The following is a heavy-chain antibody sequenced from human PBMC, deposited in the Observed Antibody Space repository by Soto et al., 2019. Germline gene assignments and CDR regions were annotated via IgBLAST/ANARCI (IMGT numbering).Heavy chain of an antibody. Sequence: SETLSLTCDVSGDSLSSNNYYWAWIRQPPGRGLEWIGSVSSSGAPFYHPSLKPRLTMSVDTSKNDFSLPLRSVTAADTAVYSCARGLGSGSYTRVYYYYYGMDVWGQGTTVTVSS. CDR3: ARGLGSGSYTRVYYYYYGMDV. V-gene: IGHV4-39*02. CDR1: GDSLSSNNYY. J-gene: IGHJ6*02. D-gene: IGHD3-10*02. CDR2: VSSSGAP.